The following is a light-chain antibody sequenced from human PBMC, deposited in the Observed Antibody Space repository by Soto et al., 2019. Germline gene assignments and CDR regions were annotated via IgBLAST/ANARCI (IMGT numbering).Light chain of an antibody. J-gene: IGLJ1*01. V-gene: IGLV2-8*01. Sequence: QSALTQPPSASGSPGQALTISCTGTNSDIGSYNYVSWYQHHPGKAPNLMIYDVSERPPGVPDRFSGSTSGKTASLTVSGLQAEYEADYYCSSYAGSNAYVFGSGTKVTVL. CDR3: SSYAGSNAYV. CDR2: DVS. CDR1: NSDIGSYNY.